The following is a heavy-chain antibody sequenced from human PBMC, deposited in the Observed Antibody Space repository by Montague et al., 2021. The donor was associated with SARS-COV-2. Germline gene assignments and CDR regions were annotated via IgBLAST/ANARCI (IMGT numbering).Heavy chain of an antibody. Sequence: TLSLTCTVSGVAVLRRGSEEHTFELQSQNDLVCRLYLYNNRSTYYNPSLKSRLTISVDTSKNRFSPKLSSVTAADTAMYYCARARVVVPTTRNWFDPWGKGTLGTVSS. CDR2: LYNNRST. J-gene: IGHJ5*02. V-gene: IGHV4-31*03. CDR3: ARARVVVPTTRNWFDP. D-gene: IGHD2-2*01. CDR1: GVAVLRRGSE.